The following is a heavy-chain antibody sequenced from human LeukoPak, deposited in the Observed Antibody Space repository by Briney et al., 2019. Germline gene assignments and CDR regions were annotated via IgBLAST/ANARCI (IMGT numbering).Heavy chain of an antibody. CDR2: VHKSGST. V-gene: IGHV4-4*02. CDR1: TDSITSNW. D-gene: IGHD1-26*01. CDR3: AKEIVGAPTPGAY. Sequence: SETLSLTCAVSTDSITSNWWSWVRQPPGKGLEWIGEVHKSGSTNYYPSLQSRVTISIDKSKNQIALELTSVTAADTAVYYCAKEIVGAPTPGAYWGQGILVTISS. J-gene: IGHJ4*02.